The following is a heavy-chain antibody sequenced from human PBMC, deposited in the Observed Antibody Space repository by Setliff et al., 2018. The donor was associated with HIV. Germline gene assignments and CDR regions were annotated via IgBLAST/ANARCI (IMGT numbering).Heavy chain of an antibody. CDR1: GYTFSSYG. CDR3: ARRGRHAAPGITYYLDY. V-gene: IGHV1-18*01. D-gene: IGHD6-13*01. CDR2: ISVFNGNT. J-gene: IGHJ4*02. Sequence: WASVKVSCKASGYTFSSYGISWVRQAPGQGLEWVGWISVFNGNTDYAEKFEGRVTMTTDTSTNTAYMELRSLRSDDTAVYYCARRGRHAAPGITYYLDYWGQGTLVTVSS.